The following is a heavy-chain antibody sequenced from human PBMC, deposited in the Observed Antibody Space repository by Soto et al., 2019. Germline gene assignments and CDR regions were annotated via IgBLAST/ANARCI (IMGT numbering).Heavy chain of an antibody. V-gene: IGHV4-30-2*01. J-gene: IGHJ4*02. CDR3: ARASGEYYYDSSGYWFDY. CDR2: IYHSGST. D-gene: IGHD3-22*01. CDR1: GGSISSGGYS. Sequence: SETLSLTCAVSGGSISSGGYSWSWIRQPPGKGLEWIGYIYHSGSTYYNPSLKSRVTISVDRSRNQFSLKLSSVTAADTAVYYCARASGEYYYDSSGYWFDYWGQGTLVTVSS.